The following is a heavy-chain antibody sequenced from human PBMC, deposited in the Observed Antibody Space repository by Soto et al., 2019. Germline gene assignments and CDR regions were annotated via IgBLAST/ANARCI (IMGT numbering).Heavy chain of an antibody. CDR2: IGTAGDT. D-gene: IGHD2-15*01. CDR1: GFTFSGFD. Sequence: GSLRLSCEASGFTFSGFDMHWVRQPTGKGLEWVSTIGTAGDTYYAVSVKGRFTISRDNAKNSLSLQMNSLRAGDTAVYFCARGQEVGAHFFDSWGQGTQVTVSS. J-gene: IGHJ4*02. CDR3: ARGQEVGAHFFDS. V-gene: IGHV3-13*01.